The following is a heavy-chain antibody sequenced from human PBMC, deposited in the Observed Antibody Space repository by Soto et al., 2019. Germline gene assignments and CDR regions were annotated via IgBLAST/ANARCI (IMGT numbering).Heavy chain of an antibody. Sequence: EVQLVESGGGLVQPGGSLRLSCAASGFSFDSYWMHWVRQAPGQGPMWVSRIDYDGTTTNYEDSVKGRFTISSDNAKSTLYLQMNSLRPEDTAVYYCTRGPRASSGGTGAYWGKGTLVTVSS. CDR3: TRGPRASSGGTGAY. D-gene: IGHD2-2*01. CDR1: GFSFDSYW. J-gene: IGHJ1*01. V-gene: IGHV3-74*01. CDR2: IDYDGTTT.